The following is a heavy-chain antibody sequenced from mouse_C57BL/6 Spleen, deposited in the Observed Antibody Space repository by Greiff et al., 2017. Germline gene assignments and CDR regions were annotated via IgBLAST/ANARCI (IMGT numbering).Heavy chain of an antibody. V-gene: IGHV1-26*01. D-gene: IGHD1-1*01. J-gene: IGHJ1*03. CDR2: INPNNGGT. Sequence: VQLQQSGPELVKPGASVKISCKASGYTFTDYYMNWVKQSHGKSLEWIGDINPNNGGTSYNQKFKGKATLTVDESSSTAYMELRSLTSEDSAVYYCARLGYGSSYMYFDVWGTGTTVTVSS. CDR3: ARLGYGSSYMYFDV. CDR1: GYTFTDYY.